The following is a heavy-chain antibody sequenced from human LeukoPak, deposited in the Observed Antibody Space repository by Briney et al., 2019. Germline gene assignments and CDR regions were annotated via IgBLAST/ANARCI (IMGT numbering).Heavy chain of an antibody. CDR3: ARGKEGSTGVDY. Sequence: SVKVSCKASGYTFTNYDINWVRQAPGQGLEWMGGIIPIFGTANYAQKFQGRVTITADKSTSTAYMELSSQSSEDTAVYYCARGKEGSTGVDYWGQGTLVTVSS. J-gene: IGHJ4*02. CDR2: IIPIFGTA. V-gene: IGHV1-69*06. CDR1: GYTFTNYD. D-gene: IGHD2-2*01.